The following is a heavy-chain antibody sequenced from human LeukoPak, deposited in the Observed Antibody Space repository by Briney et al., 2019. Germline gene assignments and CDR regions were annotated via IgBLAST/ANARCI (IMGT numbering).Heavy chain of an antibody. Sequence: SVKVSCKASGGTFSSYAISWVRQAPGQGLEWMGWIIPIFGTANYAQKFQGRVTITTDESTSTAYMELSSLRSEDTAVYYCAREDYYYDSSGYYYASGSFFDYWGQGTLVTVSS. J-gene: IGHJ4*02. D-gene: IGHD3-22*01. V-gene: IGHV1-69*05. CDR1: GGTFSSYA. CDR3: AREDYYYDSSGYYYASGSFFDY. CDR2: IIPIFGTA.